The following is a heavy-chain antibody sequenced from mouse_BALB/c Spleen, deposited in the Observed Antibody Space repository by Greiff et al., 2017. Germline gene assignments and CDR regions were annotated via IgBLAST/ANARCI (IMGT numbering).Heavy chain of an antibody. CDR2: INSDGGST. D-gene: IGHD2-14*01. Sequence: EVKLMESGGGLVQPGESLKLSCESNEYEFPSHDMSWVRKTPEKRLELVAAINSDGGSTYYPDTMERRFIISRDNTKKTLYLQMSSLRSEDTALYYCARRGTGSIIGTGYYFDYWGQGTTLTVSS. CDR3: ARRGTGSIIGTGYYFDY. J-gene: IGHJ2*01. V-gene: IGHV5-2*01. CDR1: EYEFPSHD.